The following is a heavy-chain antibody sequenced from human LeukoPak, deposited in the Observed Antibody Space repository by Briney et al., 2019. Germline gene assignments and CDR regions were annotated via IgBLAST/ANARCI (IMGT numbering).Heavy chain of an antibody. CDR2: INGDGSST. CDR3: ARDRGYCSGVGCYIFDY. D-gene: IGHD2-15*01. V-gene: IGHV3-74*01. CDR1: GFTFSTYW. J-gene: IGHJ4*02. Sequence: GGSLRLPCAASGFTFSTYWMHWVRQAPGKGLVWVSRINGDGSSTSYADSVKGRVTIPRDNAKNTVSLQMNSLRAEDTAVYYCARDRGYCSGVGCYIFDYWGQGTLVTVSS.